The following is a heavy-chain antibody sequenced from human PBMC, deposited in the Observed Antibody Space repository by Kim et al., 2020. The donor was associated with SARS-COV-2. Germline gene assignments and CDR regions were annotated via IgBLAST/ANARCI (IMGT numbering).Heavy chain of an antibody. CDR3: ARVNPAVSSSEYSD. Sequence: GGSLRLSCAASGFTFSDYYMSWIRQAPGKGLEWLSYISTSSTYTNYADSVKGRFTISRDNTKDSLYLQMNSLRAEDTALYYCARVNPAVSSSEYSDWGQGTLVTVSS. D-gene: IGHD6-13*01. CDR1: GFTFSDYY. V-gene: IGHV3-11*05. CDR2: ISTSSTYT. J-gene: IGHJ4*02.